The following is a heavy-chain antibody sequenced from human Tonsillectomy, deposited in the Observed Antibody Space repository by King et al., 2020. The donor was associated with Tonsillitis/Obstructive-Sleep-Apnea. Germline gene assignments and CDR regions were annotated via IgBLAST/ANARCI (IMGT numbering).Heavy chain of an antibody. CDR1: GYTFTYYG. D-gene: IGHD6-13*01. CDR2: ISAYNGDT. V-gene: IGHV1-18*01. CDR3: AGDTYSSSWSAHGYYYGMDV. Sequence: VQLVESGAEVKKPGASVRVSCKASGYTFTYYGISWVRQAPGQGLEWMGWISAYNGDTNYAQKLQGRVNVTTDTSTGTAYMDLRSLRSDDTAVYYCAGDTYSSSWSAHGYYYGMDVWGQGTTITVSS. J-gene: IGHJ6*02.